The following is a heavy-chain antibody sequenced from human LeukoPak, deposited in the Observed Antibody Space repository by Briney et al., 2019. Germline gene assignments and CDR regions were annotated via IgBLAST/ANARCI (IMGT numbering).Heavy chain of an antibody. CDR1: GGSISSYY. D-gene: IGHD5-12*01. V-gene: IGHV4-4*09. Sequence: SETLSLTCTVSGGSISSYYWSWIRQPPGKGLEWIGYIYTSGSTNYNPSLKSRVTISVDTSKNQFSLKLSSVTAADTAVYYCARHALYQDIVATTDYFDYWGQGTLATVSS. J-gene: IGHJ4*02. CDR3: ARHALYQDIVATTDYFDY. CDR2: IYTSGST.